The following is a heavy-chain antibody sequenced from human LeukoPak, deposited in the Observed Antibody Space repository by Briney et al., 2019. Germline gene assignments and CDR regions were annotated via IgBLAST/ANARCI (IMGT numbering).Heavy chain of an antibody. Sequence: SETLSLTCTVSGYSISSGYYWGWIRQPPGKGLEWIGSIYHSGSTYYNPPLKSRVTISVDTSKNQFSLKLSSVTAADTAVYYCARDDGGNSVHYWGQGTLVTVSS. D-gene: IGHD4-23*01. J-gene: IGHJ4*02. CDR2: IYHSGST. CDR3: ARDDGGNSVHY. V-gene: IGHV4-38-2*02. CDR1: GYSISSGYY.